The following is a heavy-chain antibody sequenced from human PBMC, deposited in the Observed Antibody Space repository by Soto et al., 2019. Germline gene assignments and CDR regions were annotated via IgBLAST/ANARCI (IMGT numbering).Heavy chain of an antibody. D-gene: IGHD3-22*01. V-gene: IGHV4-30-4*01. CDR1: GGSISSGDFY. J-gene: IGHJ4*02. CDR3: ARRYYYDRRGYWGFDY. Sequence: QVQLQESGPGLVKSSQTLSLTCTVSGGSISSGDFYWNWIRRPPGKGLEWVGYIYHSGNNSYNPSLKSRLTISVDTSKNTFSLSLTSVTAADTATYYCARRYYYDRRGYWGFDYWGQGALVTVFS. CDR2: IYHSGNN.